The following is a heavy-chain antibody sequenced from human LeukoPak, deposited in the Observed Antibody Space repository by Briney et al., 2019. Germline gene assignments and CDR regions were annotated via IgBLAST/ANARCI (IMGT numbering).Heavy chain of an antibody. V-gene: IGHV1-18*04. CDR3: ARGGSGSYLYSTFDP. CDR1: GYTFTTSG. J-gene: IGHJ5*02. Sequence: ASVKASCKASGYTFTTSGINWVRQAPGQGLEWMGWISGSNDNTNYAQNFQGRVTMTTDTSTSTAYMELRSLRSDDTAVYYCARGGSGSYLYSTFDPWGQGTLVTVSS. D-gene: IGHD3-10*01. CDR2: ISGSNDNT.